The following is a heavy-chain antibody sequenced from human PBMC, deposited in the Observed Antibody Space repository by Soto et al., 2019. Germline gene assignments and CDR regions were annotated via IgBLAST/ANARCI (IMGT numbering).Heavy chain of an antibody. CDR1: GSISSYY. CDR2: IYYSGST. J-gene: IGHJ6*02. D-gene: IGHD3-10*01. V-gene: IGHV4-59*01. CDR3: ARGVLLWFGEPSNDYYYYGMDV. Sequence: GSISSYYWSWIRQPPGKGLEWIGYIYYSGSTNYNPSLKSRVTISVDTSKNRFSLKLSSVTAADTAVYYCARGVLLWFGEPSNDYYYYGMDVWGQGTTVTVSS.